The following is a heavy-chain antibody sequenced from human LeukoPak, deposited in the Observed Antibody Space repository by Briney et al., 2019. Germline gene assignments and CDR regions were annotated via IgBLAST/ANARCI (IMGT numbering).Heavy chain of an antibody. CDR3: ANGGFYYGSGLYFQH. CDR1: GFTFSSYG. CDR2: ISGSGGST. D-gene: IGHD3-10*01. Sequence: GGSLRLSCAASGFTFSSYGMSWVRQAPGKGLEWVSAISGSGGSTYYADSVKGRFTISRDSSKDTLYLQMNSLRDEDTAVYYCANGGFYYGSGLYFQHWGQGTLVTVSS. V-gene: IGHV3-23*01. J-gene: IGHJ1*01.